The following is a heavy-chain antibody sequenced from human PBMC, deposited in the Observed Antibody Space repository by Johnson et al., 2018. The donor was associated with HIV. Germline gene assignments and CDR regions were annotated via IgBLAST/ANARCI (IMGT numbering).Heavy chain of an antibody. Sequence: QVLLVESGGGVVRPGESLRLSCAASGFTFSTYAMHWVRQAPGKGLEWVSFIRFDGSNKYYADSVKGRFTISRDNSKNTLYLQMNSLRAEDTAVYFCARGVKQQLSVVDAFDIWGQGTMVIVSS. CDR1: GFTFSTYA. CDR2: IRFDGSNK. D-gene: IGHD1-1*01. CDR3: ARGVKQQLSVVDAFDI. J-gene: IGHJ3*02. V-gene: IGHV3-30*02.